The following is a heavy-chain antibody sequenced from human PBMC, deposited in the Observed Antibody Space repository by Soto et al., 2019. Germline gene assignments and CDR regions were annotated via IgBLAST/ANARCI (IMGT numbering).Heavy chain of an antibody. D-gene: IGHD6-6*01. J-gene: IGHJ5*02. Sequence: SETLSLTYTVSGGSVSSGSYYWSWIRQPPGKGLEWIGYIYYSGSTNYNPSLKSRVTISVDTSKNQFSLKLSSVTAADTAVYYCASSIEYSSSTPDWFDPWGQGTLVTVSS. CDR2: IYYSGST. CDR1: GGSVSSGSYY. V-gene: IGHV4-61*01. CDR3: ASSIEYSSSTPDWFDP.